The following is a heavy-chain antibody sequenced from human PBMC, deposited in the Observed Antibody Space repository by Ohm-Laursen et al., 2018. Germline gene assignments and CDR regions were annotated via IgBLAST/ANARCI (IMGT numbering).Heavy chain of an antibody. V-gene: IGHV4-59*12. CDR1: GGSISSYY. D-gene: IGHD3-16*01. CDR2: IYYSGST. J-gene: IGHJ3*02. Sequence: TLSLTCTVSGGSISSYYWSWIRQPPGKGLEWIGYIYYSGSTNYNPSLKSRVTIAVDTSKNQFSLKLSSVTVADTAVYYCARDGGGGAMADAFDIWGQGTMVTVSS. CDR3: ARDGGGGAMADAFDI.